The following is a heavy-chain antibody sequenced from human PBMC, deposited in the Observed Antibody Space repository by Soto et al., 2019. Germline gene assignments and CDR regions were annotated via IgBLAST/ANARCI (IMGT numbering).Heavy chain of an antibody. CDR3: ARGGHVVVVTAALDY. J-gene: IGHJ4*02. Sequence: VQLMQSGAEVKKPGASVKVSCKASGDTFTDYYIHWVRQAPGQGLEWMGTVNPSGGHTTYAQHFLGRVTMTRDTSTSTLYMELTSLTSDATTVYYCARGGHVVVVTAALDYWGQGTLVTVSS. D-gene: IGHD2-21*02. CDR2: VNPSGGHT. V-gene: IGHV1-46*01. CDR1: GDTFTDYY.